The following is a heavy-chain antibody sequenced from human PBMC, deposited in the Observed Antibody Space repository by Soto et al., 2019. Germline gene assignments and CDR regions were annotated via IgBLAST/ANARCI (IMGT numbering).Heavy chain of an antibody. Sequence: GGSLRLSCAASGFTFDDYGMSWVRQAPGKGLEWVSGINWNGGSTGYADSVKGRFTISRDNAKNSLYLQMNSLRAEDTALYHCAISGGAEWLFVPLDYWGQGTLVTVSS. CDR2: INWNGGST. D-gene: IGHD3-3*01. CDR1: GFTFDDYG. V-gene: IGHV3-20*01. CDR3: AISGGAEWLFVPLDY. J-gene: IGHJ4*02.